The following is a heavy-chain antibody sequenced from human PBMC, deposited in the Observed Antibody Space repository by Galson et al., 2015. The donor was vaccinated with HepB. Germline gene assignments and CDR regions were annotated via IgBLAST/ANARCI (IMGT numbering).Heavy chain of an antibody. V-gene: IGHV3-21*01. Sequence: SLRLSCAASGFTFSSYSMNWVRQAPGKGLEWVSSISSSSSYIYYADSVKGRFTISRDNAKNSLYLQMNSLRAEDTAVYYCAKVETNSWSLDYWGQGTLVTVSS. CDR1: GFTFSSYS. D-gene: IGHD6-13*01. CDR3: AKVETNSWSLDY. J-gene: IGHJ4*02. CDR2: ISSSSSYI.